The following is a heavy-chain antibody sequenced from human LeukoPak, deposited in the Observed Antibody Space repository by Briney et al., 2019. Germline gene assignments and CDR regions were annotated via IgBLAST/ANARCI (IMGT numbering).Heavy chain of an antibody. D-gene: IGHD6-19*01. Sequence: GGSLRLSCAASGFTFSSYDIHWVRQAPGKGLEWVAFIRYDGSNKYYADSVRGRSTISRDNSKNTLYLQMNSLRAEDTAVYFCAKGSKAVLFTRDHYMDVWGKGTTVTISS. CDR2: IRYDGSNK. CDR1: GFTFSSYD. V-gene: IGHV3-30*02. J-gene: IGHJ6*03. CDR3: AKGSKAVLFTRDHYMDV.